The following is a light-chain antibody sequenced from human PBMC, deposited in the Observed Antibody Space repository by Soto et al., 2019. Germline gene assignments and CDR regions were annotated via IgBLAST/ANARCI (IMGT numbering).Light chain of an antibody. J-gene: IGLJ1*01. CDR3: GTRDSSRIGYV. CDR1: NSNIGNNY. CDR2: DNN. V-gene: IGLV1-51*01. Sequence: QSVLTQPPSVSAAPGQRVTISCSGSNSNIGNNYVSWYQQLPGTAPKLLIYDNNKRPSGIPDRFSGSKSGTSATLDITGLQTVDEADYYCGTRDSSRIGYVFGTGTKGTVL.